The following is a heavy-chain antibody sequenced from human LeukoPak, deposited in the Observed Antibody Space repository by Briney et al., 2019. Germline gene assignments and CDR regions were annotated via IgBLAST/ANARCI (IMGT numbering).Heavy chain of an antibody. V-gene: IGHV1-8*01. Sequence: GASVKVSCKASGYTFTSYDINWVRQATGQGLEWMGWMNPNSGNTGYAQKFQGRVTMTRNTSISTAYMELSSLRSEDTAVYYCARAYSSSWYTPHKNNWFDPWGQGTLVTVSS. D-gene: IGHD6-13*01. CDR1: GYTFTSYD. CDR3: ARAYSSSWYTPHKNNWFDP. J-gene: IGHJ5*02. CDR2: MNPNSGNT.